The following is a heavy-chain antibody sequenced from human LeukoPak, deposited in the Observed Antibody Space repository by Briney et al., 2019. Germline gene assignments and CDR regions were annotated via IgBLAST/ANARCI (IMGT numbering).Heavy chain of an antibody. CDR1: GFTFSSYW. Sequence: GGSLRLSCAASGFTFSSYWMSWVRQAPGKGLEWVANIKQDGSEKYYVDSVKGRFTISRDNAKNSLYLQMNSLRAEDTAVYYCARETYYHSSGYYYWGQGTLVTVSS. V-gene: IGHV3-7*01. CDR3: ARETYYHSSGYYY. J-gene: IGHJ4*02. D-gene: IGHD3-22*01. CDR2: IKQDGSEK.